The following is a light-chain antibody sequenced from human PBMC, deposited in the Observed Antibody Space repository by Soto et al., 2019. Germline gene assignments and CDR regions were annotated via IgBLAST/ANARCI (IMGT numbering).Light chain of an antibody. CDR1: SSDIGSHNF. V-gene: IGLV2-14*01. CDR3: SSYTSSSTVV. CDR2: EVS. Sequence: QSALTQPASVSGSPGQSITISCTGTSSDIGSHNFVSWHQQHPGKAPKLMIYEVSNRPSGVSNRFSGSKSGNTASLTISGLQAEDEADYYCSSYTSSSTVVFGGGTKLTVL. J-gene: IGLJ2*01.